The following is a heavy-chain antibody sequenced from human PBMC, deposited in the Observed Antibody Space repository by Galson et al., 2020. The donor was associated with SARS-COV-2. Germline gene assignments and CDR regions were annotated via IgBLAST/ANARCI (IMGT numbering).Heavy chain of an antibody. CDR2: ISAYNGNT. Sequence: ASVKVPCKASGYTFTSYGISWVRQAPGQGLEWMGWISAYNGNTNYAQKLQGRVTMTTDTSTSTAYMELRSLRSDDTAVYYCARLSPEADIVVVPGMDVWGKGTTVTVSS. CDR1: GYTFTSYG. J-gene: IGHJ6*03. V-gene: IGHV1-18*01. CDR3: ARLSPEADIVVVPGMDV. D-gene: IGHD2-2*01.